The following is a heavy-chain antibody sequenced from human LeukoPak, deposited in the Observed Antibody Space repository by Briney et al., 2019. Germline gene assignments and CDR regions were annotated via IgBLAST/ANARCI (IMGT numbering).Heavy chain of an antibody. D-gene: IGHD3-10*01. Sequence: SETLSLTCAVCGGSFSGYYWSWIRRPPGKGLEWIGEINHSGSTNYNPSLKSRVTISVDTSKNQFSLKLSSVTAADTAVYYCARGRFDYYMDVWGKGTTVTVSS. CDR1: GGSFSGYY. CDR3: ARGRFDYYMDV. J-gene: IGHJ6*03. CDR2: INHSGST. V-gene: IGHV4-34*01.